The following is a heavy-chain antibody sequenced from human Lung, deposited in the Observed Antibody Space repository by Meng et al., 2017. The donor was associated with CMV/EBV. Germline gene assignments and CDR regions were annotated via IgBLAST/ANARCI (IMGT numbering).Heavy chain of an antibody. Sequence: WAASGFTFSSYWMHWVRQAPGKGLVWVSRINSDESTTNYADSVKGRFTISRDNAKSTLYLQMNSLRAEDTAVYYCARDQGGSSRGVDYWGQGTLVTVSS. V-gene: IGHV3-74*01. J-gene: IGHJ4*02. CDR2: INSDESTT. CDR1: GFTFSSYW. D-gene: IGHD1-26*01. CDR3: ARDQGGSSRGVDY.